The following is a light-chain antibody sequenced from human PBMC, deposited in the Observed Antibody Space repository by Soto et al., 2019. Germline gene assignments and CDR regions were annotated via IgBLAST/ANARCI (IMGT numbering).Light chain of an antibody. CDR1: QDIKNY. V-gene: IGKV1-33*01. CDR2: DAS. Sequence: DIQMTQSPSSLSASVGDRVTITCQASQDIKNYLNWYQQKPGKAPNLLIYDASNLKTGGPSRFSRSGSGTHFTLTISSLQPEDIATYYCQHYDHLPPLSFGGGTKVEIK. J-gene: IGKJ4*01. CDR3: QHYDHLPPLS.